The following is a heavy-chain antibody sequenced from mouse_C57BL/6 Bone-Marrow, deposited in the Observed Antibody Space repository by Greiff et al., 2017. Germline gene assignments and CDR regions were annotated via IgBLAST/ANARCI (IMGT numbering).Heavy chain of an antibody. CDR3: ARGYYSNYEGYFDY. J-gene: IGHJ2*01. Sequence: VQLQQSGAELMKPGASVKLSCKATGYTFTGYWIEWVKQRPGHGLEWIGEILPGSGSTNYNEKFKGKATFTADTSSNSAYMQLSSLTPEDSAIYDYARGYYSNYEGYFDYWGQGTTLTVSS. CDR1: GYTFTGYW. V-gene: IGHV1-9*01. CDR2: ILPGSGST. D-gene: IGHD2-5*01.